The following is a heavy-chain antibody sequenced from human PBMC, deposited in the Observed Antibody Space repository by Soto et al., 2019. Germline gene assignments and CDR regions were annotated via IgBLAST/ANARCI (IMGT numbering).Heavy chain of an antibody. D-gene: IGHD3-10*01. V-gene: IGHV4-31*03. Sequence: SETLSLTCTVSGGSISGGGYFWNWIRQHPGKGLEWIGYIYYSGSTYYNPSLKSRVTISTDTSKNQFSLKLSSVTAADTAVYYCARNPGSGEYFDYWGQGTLVTVSS. CDR1: GGSISGGGYF. J-gene: IGHJ4*02. CDR3: ARNPGSGEYFDY. CDR2: IYYSGST.